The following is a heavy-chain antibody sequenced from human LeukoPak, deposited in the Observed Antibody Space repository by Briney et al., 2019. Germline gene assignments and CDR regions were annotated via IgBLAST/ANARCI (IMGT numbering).Heavy chain of an antibody. CDR1: GGSFSGYY. CDR3: ARTIAAAGTYYFDS. Sequence: PSETLSLTCAVYGGSFSGYYWSWIRQPPGKGLEWIGEINHSGSTNYNPSLKSRVTISVDTSKNQFSLKLSSVTAADTAVYYCARTIAAAGTYYFDSWGQGTLVTVSS. CDR2: INHSGST. V-gene: IGHV4-34*01. D-gene: IGHD6-13*01. J-gene: IGHJ4*02.